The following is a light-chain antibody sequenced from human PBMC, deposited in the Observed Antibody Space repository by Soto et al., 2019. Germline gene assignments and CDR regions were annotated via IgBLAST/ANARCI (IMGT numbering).Light chain of an antibody. CDR2: DVS. Sequence: QSALTQPASVSGSPGQSITLSCTGTSSDVGGYNYVSWYQQHPGKAPKLMIYDVSNRPSGVSNRFSGSKSGNTASLTISGLQAEDEADYYCSSYTSSSTVVFGGGTQLTVL. CDR3: SSYTSSSTVV. CDR1: SSDVGGYNY. J-gene: IGLJ2*01. V-gene: IGLV2-14*01.